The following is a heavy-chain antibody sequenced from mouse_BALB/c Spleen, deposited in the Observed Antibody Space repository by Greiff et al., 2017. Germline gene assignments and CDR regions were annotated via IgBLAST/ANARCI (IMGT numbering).Heavy chain of an antibody. Sequence: VQLQQSAAELARPGASVKMSCKASGYTFTSYTMHWVKQRPGQGLEWIGYINPSSGYTEYNQKFKDKTTLTADKSSSTAYMQLSSLTSEDSAVYYCARNYGSLHWYFDVWGAGTTVTVSS. CDR3: ARNYGSLHWYFDV. J-gene: IGHJ1*01. CDR2: INPSSGYT. V-gene: IGHV1-4*02. CDR1: GYTFTSYT. D-gene: IGHD1-1*01.